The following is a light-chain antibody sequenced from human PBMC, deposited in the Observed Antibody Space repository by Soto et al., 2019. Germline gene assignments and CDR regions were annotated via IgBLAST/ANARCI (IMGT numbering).Light chain of an antibody. V-gene: IGKV2-28*01. CDR3: MQALQAPIT. Sequence: DIVMTQSPLSLPVTPGEPASISCRSSQSLLHSNGYNYLDWYLQKPGQSPQLLIYLGSNRASGVPDRFSGSGSGTDFTLSISTVEAGDVGAYYCMQALQAPITFGQGTRLEIK. CDR2: LGS. CDR1: QSLLHSNGYNY. J-gene: IGKJ5*01.